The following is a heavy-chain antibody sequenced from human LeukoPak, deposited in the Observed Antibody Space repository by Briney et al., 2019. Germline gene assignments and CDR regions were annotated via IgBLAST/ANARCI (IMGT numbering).Heavy chain of an antibody. CDR3: ARDTYYYGSGSYYSGY. V-gene: IGHV3-21*01. D-gene: IGHD3-10*01. CDR2: ISSSSSYI. CDR1: GFTFSSYS. Sequence: PGGSLRLSCAASGFTFSSYSMNWVRQAPGKGLEWVSSISSSSSYIYYADSVKGRFTISRDNAKNSLYLQMNSLRAEDAAVYYCARDTYYYGSGSYYSGYWGQGTLVTVSP. J-gene: IGHJ4*02.